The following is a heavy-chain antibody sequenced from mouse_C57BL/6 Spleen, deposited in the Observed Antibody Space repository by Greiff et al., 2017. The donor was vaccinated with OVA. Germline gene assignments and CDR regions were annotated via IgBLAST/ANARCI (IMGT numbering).Heavy chain of an antibody. Sequence: VQLQQSGPELVKPGASVKISCKASGYSFTGYYMNWVKQSPEKSLEWIGEINPSTGGTTYNQKFKAKATLTVDKSSSTAYMQLKSLTSEDSAVSYCARRDYGSSPLGYFDVWGTGTTVTVSS. V-gene: IGHV1-42*01. J-gene: IGHJ1*03. D-gene: IGHD1-1*01. CDR1: GYSFTGYY. CDR2: INPSTGGT. CDR3: ARRDYGSSPLGYFDV.